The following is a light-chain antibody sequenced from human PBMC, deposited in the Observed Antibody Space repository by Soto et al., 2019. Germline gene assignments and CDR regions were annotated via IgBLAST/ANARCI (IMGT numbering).Light chain of an antibody. CDR2: DAS. J-gene: IGKJ1*01. CDR3: LQYNSLFL. CDR1: QSISTW. Sequence: DIQMTQSPSTLPASVGDRVTITCRASQSISTWLAWYQLKPGRAPKVLIYDASTLESGVPSRFSGSGSGTEFTLTINSLQPEDFATYYCLQYNSLFLFGQGTKVDIK. V-gene: IGKV1-5*01.